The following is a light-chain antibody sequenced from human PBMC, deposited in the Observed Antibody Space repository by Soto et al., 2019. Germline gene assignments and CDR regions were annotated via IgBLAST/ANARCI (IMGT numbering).Light chain of an antibody. V-gene: IGKV3-15*01. CDR1: QSVSSN. Sequence: DIVLEQSPGTLSLSPGESATLSCRASQSVSSNLAWYQQKPGQAPRLLIYGASTRATGIPARFSGSGSGTEFTLTISSLQSEDFAVYYCQQYNNWPRTFGQGTNVDIK. J-gene: IGKJ1*01. CDR3: QQYNNWPRT. CDR2: GAS.